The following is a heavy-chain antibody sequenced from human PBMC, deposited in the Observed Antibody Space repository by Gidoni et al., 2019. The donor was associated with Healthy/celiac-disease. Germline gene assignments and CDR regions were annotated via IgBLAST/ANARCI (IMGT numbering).Heavy chain of an antibody. CDR2: ISSSSSYI. J-gene: IGHJ4*02. D-gene: IGHD6-13*01. Sequence: EVQLVESGGGLVKPGGSLRLSCAAYGFPFSRYSMNWVRQAPGKGLEWVSSISSSSSYIYYADSVKGRFTISRDNAKNSLYLQMNSLRAEDTAVYYCARDSLYSSSWPFDYWGQGTLVTVSS. CDR1: GFPFSRYS. V-gene: IGHV3-21*02. CDR3: ARDSLYSSSWPFDY.